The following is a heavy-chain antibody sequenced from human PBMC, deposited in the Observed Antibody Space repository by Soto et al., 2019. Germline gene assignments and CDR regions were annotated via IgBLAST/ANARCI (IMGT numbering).Heavy chain of an antibody. D-gene: IGHD2-8*01. Sequence: ASVKASCKASGYSYTDYHRHWVRQAPGQGRDWLGGINPKSGGTRTAQKFQGWVTMTPDTSISTASMELTRLTYDDTAICYCARGHFTDCSNGVCSFFYNHGMDVLGQGTTVTVSS. CDR2: INPKSGGT. CDR3: ARGHFTDCSNGVCSFFYNHGMDV. V-gene: IGHV1-2*04. J-gene: IGHJ6*02. CDR1: GYSYTDYH.